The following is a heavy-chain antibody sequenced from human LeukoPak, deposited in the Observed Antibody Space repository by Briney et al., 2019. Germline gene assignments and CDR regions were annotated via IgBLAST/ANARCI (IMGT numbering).Heavy chain of an antibody. D-gene: IGHD5-18*01. CDR3: ARGRYNYGY. CDR2: IHRDGSDK. J-gene: IGHJ4*02. Sequence: GGSLRLSCAASGFTFSTYWMSWVRQALGKGLEWVANIHRDGSDKYYVDSVKGRFTISRDNAKNSLYLQVNSLRAEDTAVYYCARGRYNYGYWGQGILVTVSS. V-gene: IGHV3-7*01. CDR1: GFTFSTYW.